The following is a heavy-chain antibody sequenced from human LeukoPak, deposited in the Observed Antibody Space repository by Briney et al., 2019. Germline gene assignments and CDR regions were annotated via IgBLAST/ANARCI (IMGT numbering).Heavy chain of an antibody. CDR2: LSGSGGDT. Sequence: GGSLRLSCATSGFTFNSYAMSWVRQDPGKGLEWVSGLSGSGGDTDYADTVKGRFTISRDNSRNTLYLQMNSLRSEDTAVYYCAKDAMATVTYFDYWGQGSLVTVSS. CDR3: AKDAMATVTYFDY. CDR1: GFTFNSYA. J-gene: IGHJ4*02. D-gene: IGHD4-17*01. V-gene: IGHV3-23*01.